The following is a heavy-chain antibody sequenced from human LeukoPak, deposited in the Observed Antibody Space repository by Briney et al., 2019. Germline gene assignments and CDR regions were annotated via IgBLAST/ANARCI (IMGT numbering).Heavy chain of an antibody. CDR3: ARGSLGSGYDYHYYYYMDV. V-gene: IGHV3-7*01. CDR2: IKQDGSEK. Sequence: GGSLRLSCAASAFTFSSYWMSWVRQAPGKGLEWVANIKQDGSEKYYVDSVKGRFTISRDNAKNSLYLQMNSLRAEDTAVYYCARGSLGSGYDYHYYYYMDVWGKGTTVTISS. J-gene: IGHJ6*03. D-gene: IGHD5-12*01. CDR1: AFTFSSYW.